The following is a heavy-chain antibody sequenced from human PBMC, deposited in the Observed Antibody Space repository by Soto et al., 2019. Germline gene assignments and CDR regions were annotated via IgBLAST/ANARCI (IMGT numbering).Heavy chain of an antibody. D-gene: IGHD6-6*01. V-gene: IGHV4-34*01. CDR2: INHSGST. CDR3: ARGQQLGGFRYYYYYGMDV. J-gene: IGHJ6*02. Sequence: PSETLSLTCDVYGGSFSGYYWSWIRQPPGKGLEWIGEINHSGSTNYNPSLKSRVTISVDTSKNQFSLKLSSVTAADTAVYYCARGQQLGGFRYYYYYGMDVWGQGTTVTVSS. CDR1: GGSFSGYY.